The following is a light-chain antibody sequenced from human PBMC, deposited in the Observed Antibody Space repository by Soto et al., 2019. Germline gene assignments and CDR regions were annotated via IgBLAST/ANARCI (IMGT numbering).Light chain of an antibody. CDR3: QQYGSSPPIT. J-gene: IGKJ5*01. Sequence: VLTQSAGTLSLSPGERATLSCRASQSVSSSYLAWYQQKPGQAPRLLIYGASSRATGIPDRFSGSGSGTDFTLTISRLEPEDFAVYYCQQYGSSPPITFGQGTRLEIK. CDR2: GAS. V-gene: IGKV3-20*01. CDR1: QSVSSSY.